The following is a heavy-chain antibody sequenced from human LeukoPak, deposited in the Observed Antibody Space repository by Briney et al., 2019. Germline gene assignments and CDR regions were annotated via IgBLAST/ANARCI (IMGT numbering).Heavy chain of an antibody. D-gene: IGHD6-19*01. CDR3: AKDRDSSGWYDYYYYYGMDV. CDR2: ISGSSSYI. V-gene: IGHV3-21*01. CDR1: GFTFSNYN. J-gene: IGHJ6*02. Sequence: GGSLRLSCAASGFTFSNYNMNWVRQAPGKGLEWVSSISGSSSYIYYADSVKGRFTISRDNAKNMLYLQMNSLRAEDTAVYYCAKDRDSSGWYDYYYYYGMDVWGQGTTVTVSS.